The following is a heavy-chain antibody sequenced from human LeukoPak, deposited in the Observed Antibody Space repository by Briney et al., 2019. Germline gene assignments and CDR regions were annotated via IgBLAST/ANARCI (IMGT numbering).Heavy chain of an antibody. V-gene: IGHV5-51*01. J-gene: IGHJ4*02. D-gene: IGHD3-10*01. Sequence: GESLKISCKGSGYSFTTYWIGWVRQMPGKGLEWMGIIYPGDSDTKYSPSFQGQVTISADKSTSTAYLRWSSLKASDTAMYYCARSQLWFGEAFFHYWGQGTLVTVSS. CDR3: ARSQLWFGEAFFHY. CDR1: GYSFTTYW. CDR2: IYPGDSDT.